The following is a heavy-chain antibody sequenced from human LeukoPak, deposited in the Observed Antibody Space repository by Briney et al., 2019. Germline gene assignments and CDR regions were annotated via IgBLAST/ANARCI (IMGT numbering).Heavy chain of an antibody. CDR1: GGSISSGSYY. CDR2: IYSSGST. V-gene: IGHV4-61*02. CDR3: ARIVRGYYDITGYPDY. D-gene: IGHD3-22*01. Sequence: SETLSLTCTASGGSISSGSYYWSWIRQPAGKGLEWIGRIYSSGSTNYNPSLKSRVTISIDTSKNQFSLKLSSVTATDTAVYYCARIVRGYYDITGYPDYWGQGTLVTVSS. J-gene: IGHJ4*02.